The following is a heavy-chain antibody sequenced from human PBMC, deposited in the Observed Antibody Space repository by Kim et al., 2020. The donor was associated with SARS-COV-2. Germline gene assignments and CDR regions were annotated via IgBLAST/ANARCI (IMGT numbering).Heavy chain of an antibody. J-gene: IGHJ4*02. D-gene: IGHD2-2*01. Sequence: SETLSLTCTVSGGSISSSSYYWGWIRQPPGKGLEWIGSIYYSGSTYYNPSLKSRVTISVATSKKQFSLKLISVTAADTAVYYCARRYCSSTSCPGPDYFDYWGQGTLVTVSS. V-gene: IGHV4-39*01. CDR2: IYYSGST. CDR3: ARRYCSSTSCPGPDYFDY. CDR1: GGSISSSSYY.